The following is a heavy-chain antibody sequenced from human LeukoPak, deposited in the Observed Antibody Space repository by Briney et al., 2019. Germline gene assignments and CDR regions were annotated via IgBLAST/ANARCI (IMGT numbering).Heavy chain of an antibody. Sequence: GGSLRLSCAASGFTFSSYGMHWVRQAPGKGLEWVANIKQDGSEKYYVDSVEGRFTISRDNAKNSVSLQMNSLRGEDTAVYYCVRALGSSSADYWGQGTLVTVSS. D-gene: IGHD6-6*01. CDR2: IKQDGSEK. CDR3: VRALGSSSADY. J-gene: IGHJ4*02. V-gene: IGHV3-7*01. CDR1: GFTFSSYG.